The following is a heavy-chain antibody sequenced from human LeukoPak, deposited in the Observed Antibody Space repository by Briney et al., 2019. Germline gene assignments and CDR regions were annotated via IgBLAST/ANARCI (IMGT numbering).Heavy chain of an antibody. Sequence: SQTLSLTCTVSGGSISSGSYYWSWIRQPAGKGLEWIGRIYTSGSTNYNPSLKSRVTISVDTSKNQFSLKLSSVTAADTAVYYCASFQRYFDWLSSSYYFDYWGQGTLVTVSS. CDR1: GGSISSGSYY. J-gene: IGHJ4*02. D-gene: IGHD3-9*01. CDR2: IYTSGST. V-gene: IGHV4-61*02. CDR3: ASFQRYFDWLSSSYYFDY.